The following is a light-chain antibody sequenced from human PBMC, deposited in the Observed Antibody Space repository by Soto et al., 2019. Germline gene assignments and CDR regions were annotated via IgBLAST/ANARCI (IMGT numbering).Light chain of an antibody. CDR1: QSISSY. Sequence: DIQMTQSPSSLSASVGDRVTITCRASQSISSYLNWYQQKPRQAPKLLIYAASSLQSGVPSRFSGSGSGTDFTLTISSLQPEDFATYDCQQSYSTPYTFGQGTKLESK. V-gene: IGKV1-39*01. J-gene: IGKJ2*01. CDR2: AAS. CDR3: QQSYSTPYT.